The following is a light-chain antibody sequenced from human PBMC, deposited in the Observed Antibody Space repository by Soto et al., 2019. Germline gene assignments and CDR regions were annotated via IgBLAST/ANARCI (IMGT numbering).Light chain of an antibody. CDR3: CSYAGTYTFYV. Sequence: QSALTQPRSVSGSPGQSVTISCTGTSSDVGGYNYVSWYQQYPGTAPKLMIYDVSLRPSGVPDRFSGSKSGNTASLTISGFQAEDEADYYCCSYAGTYTFYVFGRGTKVTVL. V-gene: IGLV2-11*01. CDR2: DVS. J-gene: IGLJ1*01. CDR1: SSDVGGYNY.